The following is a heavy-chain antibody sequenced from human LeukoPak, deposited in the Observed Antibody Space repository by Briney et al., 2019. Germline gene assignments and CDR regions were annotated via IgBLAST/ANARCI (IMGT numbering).Heavy chain of an antibody. Sequence: GGSLRLSCAASGFTFSSYGMHWVGQAPGKGGEGVSVFSFAGLLTYSADSVKGRFTISTDNSNNTLNLQMTSLRAEDTAVYYCAKDNGRNSGNHDGWGQGTLVPVSS. V-gene: IGHV3-NL1*01. CDR1: GFTFSSYG. J-gene: IGHJ4*02. D-gene: IGHD4-23*01. CDR3: AKDNGRNSGNHDG. CDR2: FSFAGLLT.